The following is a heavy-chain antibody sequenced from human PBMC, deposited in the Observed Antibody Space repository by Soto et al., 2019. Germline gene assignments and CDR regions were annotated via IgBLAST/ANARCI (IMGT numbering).Heavy chain of an antibody. D-gene: IGHD3-9*01. V-gene: IGHV1-69*01. CDR3: ARDRRDVLRYVDWLLTLDY. CDR1: GGTFSSYA. Sequence: QVQLVQSGAEVKKPGSSVKVSCKASGGTFSSYAISWVRQAPGQGLEWMGGIIPIFGTANYAQKFQGRVTITADESTSTAYMDLSSLRSEDTAVYYCARDRRDVLRYVDWLLTLDYWGQGTLVTVSS. J-gene: IGHJ4*02. CDR2: IIPIFGTA.